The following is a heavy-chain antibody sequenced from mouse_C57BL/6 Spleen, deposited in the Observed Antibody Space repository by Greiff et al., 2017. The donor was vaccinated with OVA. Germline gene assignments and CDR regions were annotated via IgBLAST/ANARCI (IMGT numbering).Heavy chain of an antibody. Sequence: VQLKESGAELVKPGASVKLSCTASGFNIKDYYMHWVKQRTEQGLEWIGRIDPEDGETKYAPKFQGKGTIPADTSSNTAYLQLSSLTSEDTAVYYCAPYGSSYPAWFAYWGQGTLVTVSA. CDR3: APYGSSYPAWFAY. J-gene: IGHJ3*01. D-gene: IGHD1-1*01. CDR2: IDPEDGET. CDR1: GFNIKDYY. V-gene: IGHV14-2*01.